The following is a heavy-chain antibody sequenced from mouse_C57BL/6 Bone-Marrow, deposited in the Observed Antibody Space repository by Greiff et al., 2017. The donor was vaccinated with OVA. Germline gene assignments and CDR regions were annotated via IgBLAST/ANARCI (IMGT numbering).Heavy chain of an antibody. V-gene: IGHV8-12*01. CDR3: ARRGSYGTMGYYTMDY. D-gene: IGHD1-1*02. J-gene: IGHJ4*01. CDR2: IYWDDDK. CDR1: GFSLNTSNMG. Sequence: QVTLKVCGPGILQSSQTLSLTCSFSGFSLNTSNMGVSWIRQPSGKGLEWLAHIYWDDDKRYNPSLKSRLTISKHTSRNQVFLKITRVDTADTATYYSARRGSYGTMGYYTMDYWGQGTPVTVSS.